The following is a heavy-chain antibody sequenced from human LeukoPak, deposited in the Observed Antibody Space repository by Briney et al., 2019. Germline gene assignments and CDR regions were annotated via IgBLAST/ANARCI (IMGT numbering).Heavy chain of an antibody. Sequence: ASVTVSCKASGYTFTGYYMNWVRQSPGQGLEWMGWINPNSGVTNFAQKFQGRVTMTRDTSIRTAYMELSRLRSDDTAVYYCARDGFESGWYHFDYWGQGTLVTVSS. CDR1: GYTFTGYY. CDR3: ARDGFESGWYHFDY. CDR2: INPNSGVT. V-gene: IGHV1-2*02. J-gene: IGHJ4*02. D-gene: IGHD6-19*01.